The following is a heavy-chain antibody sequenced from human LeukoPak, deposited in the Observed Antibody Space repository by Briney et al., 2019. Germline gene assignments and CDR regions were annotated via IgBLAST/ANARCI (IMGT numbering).Heavy chain of an antibody. CDR2: IYSGGST. CDR1: GFTVSSNY. CDR3: ARIPKPGYYYYYMDV. V-gene: IGHV3-66*01. J-gene: IGHJ6*03. Sequence: AGSLRLSCAASGFTVSSNYMSWVRQAPGKGLEWVSVIYSGGSTYYADSVKGRFTISRDNSKNTLYLQMNSLRAEDTAVYYCARIPKPGYYYYYMDVWGKGNTVTVSS. D-gene: IGHD1-14*01.